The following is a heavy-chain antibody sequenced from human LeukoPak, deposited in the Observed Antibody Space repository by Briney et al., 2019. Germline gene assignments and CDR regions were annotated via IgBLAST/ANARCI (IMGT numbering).Heavy chain of an antibody. CDR1: GFTFSSYA. CDR2: FSGSGGNT. Sequence: GGSLRLSCAASGFTFSSYAMSWVRQAPGKGLEWVSTFSGSGGNTYSADSVKGRFTISRDNSKNTLYLQMNSLRAEDTAAYYCAKDKGYCSGGSCYGYWYFDLWGRGTLVTVSS. J-gene: IGHJ2*01. D-gene: IGHD2-15*01. V-gene: IGHV3-23*01. CDR3: AKDKGYCSGGSCYGYWYFDL.